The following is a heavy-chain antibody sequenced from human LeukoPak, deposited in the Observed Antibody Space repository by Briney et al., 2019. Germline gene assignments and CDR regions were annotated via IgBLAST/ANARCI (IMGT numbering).Heavy chain of an antibody. V-gene: IGHV3-23*01. D-gene: IGHD1-26*01. CDR2: ISGSGGST. J-gene: IGHJ4*02. Sequence: GGSLRLSCAATGFTFSSYAMSWVRQAPGKGLEWVAAISGSGGSTYYADSVKGRFTISRDNSKNTVYLQMNSLRVEDTAVFYCAKTLGPMATATGDYWGQGILVTVSS. CDR3: AKTLGPMATATGDY. CDR1: GFTFSSYA.